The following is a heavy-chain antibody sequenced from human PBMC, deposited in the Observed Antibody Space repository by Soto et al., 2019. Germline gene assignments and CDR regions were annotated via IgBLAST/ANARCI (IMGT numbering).Heavy chain of an antibody. CDR2: IYHSGST. D-gene: IGHD3-22*01. J-gene: IGHJ5*02. CDR1: GASISSSNW. Sequence: QVQLQESGPGLVKPSGTLSLTCAVSGASISSSNWWSWVRQPPGKGLEWIGEIYHSGSTNYNPSLKSRVTISVDKSMKQFSLKMTSVTAADTAVYFCARVRETYFSDEGWFDPWGQGTLVTVSS. CDR3: ARVRETYFSDEGWFDP. V-gene: IGHV4-4*02.